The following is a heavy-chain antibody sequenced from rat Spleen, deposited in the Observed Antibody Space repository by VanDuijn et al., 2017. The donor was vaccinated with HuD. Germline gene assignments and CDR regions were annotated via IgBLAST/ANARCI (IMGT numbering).Heavy chain of an antibody. CDR3: VTTYFGYGYFDY. J-gene: IGHJ2*01. CDR1: GFTFSDYN. CDR2: ISYDGSST. V-gene: IGHV5-7*01. D-gene: IGHD1-9*01. Sequence: EVQLVESGGGLVQPGRSLKLSCAASGFTFSDYNMAWVRQAPKKGLEWVATISYDGSSTYYRDSVKGRFTISRDSAKSTLYLQMDSLRSEDTATYYCVTTYFGYGYFDYWGQGVMVTVSS.